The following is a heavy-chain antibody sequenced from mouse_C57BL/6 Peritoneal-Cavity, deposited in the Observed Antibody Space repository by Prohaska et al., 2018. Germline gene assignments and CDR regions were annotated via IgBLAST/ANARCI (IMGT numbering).Heavy chain of an antibody. CDR3: ARDLGRVDY. J-gene: IGHJ4*01. V-gene: IGHV4-1*01. CDR1: GIDFIRYW. Sequence: EVKLLPSGGGLVQPGGSLKLSCAASGIDFIRYWMSWGRRALGKGREWIGEINPASSIINYATSLKDKFIISRDNAKNTLYLQMSKVRSEDTARDYCARDLGRVDYWGQGTSVTVSS. CDR2: INPASSII. D-gene: IGHD4-1*01.